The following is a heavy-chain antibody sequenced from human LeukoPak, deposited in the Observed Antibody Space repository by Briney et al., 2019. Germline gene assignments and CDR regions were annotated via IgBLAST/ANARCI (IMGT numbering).Heavy chain of an antibody. V-gene: IGHV3-64D*06. CDR2: ISSNGGST. J-gene: IGHJ4*02. CDR3: AKVFEVRGARRPKDY. Sequence: PGGPLRLSCSASGFTFSTYAMHWVRQAPGKGLEYVSAISSNGGSTYYADSVKGRFTISRDNSKNTLYLQMSSLRAEDTAVYYCAKVFEVRGARRPKDYWGQGTLVIVSS. CDR1: GFTFSTYA. D-gene: IGHD3-10*01.